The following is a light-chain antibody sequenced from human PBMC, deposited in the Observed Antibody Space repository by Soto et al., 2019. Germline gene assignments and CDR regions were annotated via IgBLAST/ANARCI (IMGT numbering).Light chain of an antibody. CDR2: GAS. CDR3: QQYGTSPPT. Sequence: EIVLTQSPGTLSLSPGERATLSCKASQSVSSNFLAWYQRKPGQAPRLLIYGASYRATDIPHRFSGSGSGTDVTLTITSLDPEDCAVYYCQQYGTSPPTFGQGTNVEI. CDR1: QSVSSNF. J-gene: IGKJ1*01. V-gene: IGKV3-20*01.